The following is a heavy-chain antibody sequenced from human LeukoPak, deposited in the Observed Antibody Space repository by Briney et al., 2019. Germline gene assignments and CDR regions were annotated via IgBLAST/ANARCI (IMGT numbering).Heavy chain of an antibody. Sequence: HPGGSPRLSCAASGFTFSSYWMNWVRQAPGKALEWVAKIKQDGSEKYYVDSVKGRFTISRDNAKNSLYLQMNSLRAEDTAVYYCARDESGSYYHWFDPWGQGTLVTVSS. CDR2: IKQDGSEK. CDR1: GFTFSSYW. J-gene: IGHJ5*02. D-gene: IGHD1-26*01. V-gene: IGHV3-7*04. CDR3: ARDESGSYYHWFDP.